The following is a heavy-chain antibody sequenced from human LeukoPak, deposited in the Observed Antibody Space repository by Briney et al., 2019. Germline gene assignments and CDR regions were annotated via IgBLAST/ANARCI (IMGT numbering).Heavy chain of an antibody. CDR2: ISSSGSTI. CDR3: ARDPYNGSYGDDYYYYMDV. V-gene: IGHV3-48*03. J-gene: IGHJ6*03. Sequence: GGSLRLSCAASGFTFSSYEMNWVRQAPGKGLEWVSYISSSGSTIYYADSVKGRFTISRDNAKNSLSLQMNSLRAEYTAVYYCARDPYNGSYGDDYYYYMDVWGKGTTVTISS. CDR1: GFTFSSYE. D-gene: IGHD1-26*01.